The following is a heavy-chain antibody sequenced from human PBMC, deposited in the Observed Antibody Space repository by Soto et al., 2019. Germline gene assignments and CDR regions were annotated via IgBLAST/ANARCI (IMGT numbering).Heavy chain of an antibody. D-gene: IGHD3-22*01. Sequence: GGSLRLSCAASGFTFSLYAIHWVRQAPGKGLEWVAAIWGDGSDKKYVDSVKGRFTMSRDNSKDTLFLQMNGLRAEDTAVYYCAKARDSGSYRPFDHWGPGTLVTVSS. V-gene: IGHV3-33*03. CDR1: GFTFSLYA. CDR2: IWGDGSDK. CDR3: AKARDSGSYRPFDH. J-gene: IGHJ4*02.